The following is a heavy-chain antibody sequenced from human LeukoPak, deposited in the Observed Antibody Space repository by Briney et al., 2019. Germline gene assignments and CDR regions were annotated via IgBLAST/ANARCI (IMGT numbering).Heavy chain of an antibody. CDR1: GFTFSSYW. CDR2: IKQDGSEK. V-gene: IGHV3-7*03. J-gene: IGHJ4*02. D-gene: IGHD3-10*01. Sequence: PGGSLRLSCAASGFTFSSYWMTWVRQAPEKGLEWVANIKQDGSEKYYVDSVKGRFTISRDNAKNLLYLQTNSLRAEDTAVYFCARGSSLWFGDRWGQGTLVTVSS. CDR3: ARGSSLWFGDR.